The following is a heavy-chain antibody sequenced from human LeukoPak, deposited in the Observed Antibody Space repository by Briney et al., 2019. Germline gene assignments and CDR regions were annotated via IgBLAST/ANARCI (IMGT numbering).Heavy chain of an antibody. CDR2: IFGSGGST. CDR1: GFTFSSYA. D-gene: IGHD6-19*01. Sequence: PGGSLRLSCAASGFTFSSYAMSWVRQGPGKGLEWVSVIFGSGGSTHYADSVKGRFTISRDNSKNTVYLQMNSLRAEDTAVYYCAKTTTGYSSGRFPGWPIDYWGQGTLVTVSS. J-gene: IGHJ4*02. V-gene: IGHV3-23*01. CDR3: AKTTTGYSSGRFPGWPIDY.